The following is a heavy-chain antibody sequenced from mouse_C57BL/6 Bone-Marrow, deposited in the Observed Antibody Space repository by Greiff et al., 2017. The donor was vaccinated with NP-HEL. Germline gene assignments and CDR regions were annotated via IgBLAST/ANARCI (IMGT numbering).Heavy chain of an antibody. CDR1: GYTFTSYW. Sequence: QVQLQQPGAELVKPGASVKLSCKASGYTFTSYWMHWVKQRPGQGLEWIGMIHPNSGSTNYNEKFKSKATLTVDKSSSTAYMQLSSLTSEDSAVYYCARKRGGGGWYFDVWGTGTTVTVSS. CDR3: ARKRGGGGWYFDV. CDR2: IHPNSGST. V-gene: IGHV1-64*01. J-gene: IGHJ1*03.